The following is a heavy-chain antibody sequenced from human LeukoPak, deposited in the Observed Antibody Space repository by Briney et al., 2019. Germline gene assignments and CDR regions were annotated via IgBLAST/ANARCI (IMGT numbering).Heavy chain of an antibody. CDR1: GFTVSSNY. J-gene: IGHJ4*02. D-gene: IGHD3-22*01. CDR2: IYGGDST. CDR3: NSARYYYDALVSR. V-gene: IGHV3-66*02. Sequence: PGGSLRLSCAVSGFTVSSNYMSWVRQAPGKGLEWVSGIYGGDSTYYADSVKGRFTISRDNSKNTLYLQMNSLRAEDTAVYYCNSARYYYDALVSRWGQGTLVTVSS.